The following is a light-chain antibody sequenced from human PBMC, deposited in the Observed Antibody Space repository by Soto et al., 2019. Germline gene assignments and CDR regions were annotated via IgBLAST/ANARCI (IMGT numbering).Light chain of an antibody. J-gene: IGKJ2*01. V-gene: IGKV1-39*01. CDR1: KTVSIY. CDR2: GAS. CDR3: QQSYSTPIT. Sequence: DIQMTQSPSSLSASVGDRVIITCRASKTVSIYLSWYQQKPGKATKLLIYGASRLRSGVPSLFSSSGYGTDFTLTISTQQPEDFATYYCQQSYSTPITIGQGTKLEIK.